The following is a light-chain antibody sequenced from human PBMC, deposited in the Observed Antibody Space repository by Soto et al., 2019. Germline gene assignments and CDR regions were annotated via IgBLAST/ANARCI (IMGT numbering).Light chain of an antibody. V-gene: IGKV1-39*01. Sequence: DIQMTQSPSSLSASVGDRVTITCRASQSISIYLNWYQQKPGKAPKLLMYAASSLQSGVPSRFSDSGSRTDFALNIDSLQPEDSSTYYCQQTYTTPSTTFGQGTRLEIK. CDR3: QQTYTTPSTT. CDR1: QSISIY. J-gene: IGKJ5*01. CDR2: AAS.